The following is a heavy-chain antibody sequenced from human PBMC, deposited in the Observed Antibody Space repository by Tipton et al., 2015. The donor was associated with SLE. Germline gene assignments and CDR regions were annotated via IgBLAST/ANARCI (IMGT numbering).Heavy chain of an antibody. CDR3: ARSRPPESSGWSYYFDY. D-gene: IGHD6-19*01. Sequence: TLSLTCKVSGDSISDYRWNWIRQPPGKRLEWIGYIYHPGSTNYNPSLKSRVTMSVDRSRNQFSLGLSSVTAADTAVYYCARSRPPESSGWSYYFDYWGHGTLVTVSS. J-gene: IGHJ4*01. CDR1: GDSISDYR. V-gene: IGHV4-59*01. CDR2: IYHPGST.